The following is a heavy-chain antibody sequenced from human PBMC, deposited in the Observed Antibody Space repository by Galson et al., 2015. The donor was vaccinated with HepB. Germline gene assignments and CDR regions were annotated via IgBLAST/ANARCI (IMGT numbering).Heavy chain of an antibody. CDR2: IREDGSEK. CDR1: GFTFSRYW. CDR3: ARDGGDYYDSSGYYYPKNTFDV. J-gene: IGHJ3*01. Sequence: SLRLSCAASGFTFSRYWMSWVRQAPGKGLEWVANIREDGSEKYYVDSVKGRFTISRDNAGKSLYLQMHSLRAEDAAVYYCARDGGDYYDSSGYYYPKNTFDVWGRGILCTVSS. D-gene: IGHD3-22*01. V-gene: IGHV3-7*01.